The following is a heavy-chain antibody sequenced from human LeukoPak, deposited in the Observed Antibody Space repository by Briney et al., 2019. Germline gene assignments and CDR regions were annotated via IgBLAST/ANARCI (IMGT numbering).Heavy chain of an antibody. D-gene: IGHD6-19*01. CDR3: ARGDTLYSSGWAYYFGY. CDR2: INHSGST. Sequence: PSETLSLTCAVYGGSFSGYYWSWIRQPPGKGLEWIGEINHSGSTNYNPSLKSRVTISVDTSKNQFSLKLSSVTAADTAVYYCARGDTLYSSGWAYYFGYWGQGTLVTVSS. V-gene: IGHV4-34*01. J-gene: IGHJ4*02. CDR1: GGSFSGYY.